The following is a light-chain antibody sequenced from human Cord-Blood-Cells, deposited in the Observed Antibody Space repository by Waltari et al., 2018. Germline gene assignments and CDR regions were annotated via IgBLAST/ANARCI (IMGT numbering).Light chain of an antibody. CDR3: QQYYSTPYT. J-gene: IGKJ2*01. V-gene: IGKV4-1*01. CDR1: QSVLYSSNNKNY. CDR2: WAS. Sequence: DIVMTQSPDSLAGSLGERATNNCKSSQSVLYSSNNKNYLAWYQQKPGQPPKLLIYWASTRESGVPDRFSGSGSGTDFTLTISSLQAEDVAVYYCQQYYSTPYTFGQGTKLEIK.